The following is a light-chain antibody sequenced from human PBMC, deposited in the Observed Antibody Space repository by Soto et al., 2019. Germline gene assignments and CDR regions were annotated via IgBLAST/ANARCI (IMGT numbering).Light chain of an antibody. V-gene: IGKV3-20*01. CDR1: QSVSSSY. CDR2: DAS. Sequence: EIVLTQSPGTLSLSPGERASLSCRASQSVSSSYLAWCQQIPGQAPRLLINDASRRATGIPDRFSGSGSGTDSTLTISRLEPEDFAVYYCQQYGSSPPTFGQGTKVDIK. J-gene: IGKJ1*01. CDR3: QQYGSSPPT.